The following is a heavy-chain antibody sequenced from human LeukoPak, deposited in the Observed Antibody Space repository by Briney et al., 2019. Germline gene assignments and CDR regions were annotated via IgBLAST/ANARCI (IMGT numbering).Heavy chain of an antibody. Sequence: GASVKVSCKASGYTFTGYYMHWVRQAPGQGLEWMGWINPNNGGTNYAQKFQGRVTMTTDTSISTAYMELSRLRSDDTAMYYCARKAFSDYWGQGTLVTVCS. CDR2: INPNNGGT. D-gene: IGHD3-3*01. CDR3: ARKAFSDY. V-gene: IGHV1-2*02. CDR1: GYTFTGYY. J-gene: IGHJ4*02.